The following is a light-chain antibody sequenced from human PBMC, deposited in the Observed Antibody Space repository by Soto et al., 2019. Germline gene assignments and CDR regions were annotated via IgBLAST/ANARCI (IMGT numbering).Light chain of an antibody. V-gene: IGLV2-14*01. Sequence: QSVLTQPSSVSGSPGQSITISCTGTSRDVVGYNYVSWYQQHPGKAPNLMIYEVSNRPSGVSNRFSGSKSGNTASLTISGLQAEDEADYYCSSYTSSSTLGVFGTGTKVTVL. CDR2: EVS. J-gene: IGLJ1*01. CDR3: SSYTSSSTLGV. CDR1: SRDVVGYNY.